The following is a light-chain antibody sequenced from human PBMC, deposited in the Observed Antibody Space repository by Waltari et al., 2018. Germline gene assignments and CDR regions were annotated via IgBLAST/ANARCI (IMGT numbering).Light chain of an antibody. V-gene: IGKV3-20*01. CDR3: QQYGSSPWT. CDR1: QSVSSSY. CDR2: GAS. Sequence: EIVLTQSPGTLSLSPGERATLSCRASQSVSSSYLAWYQQKPVQAPRLLIYGASSRATGIPDRFSGSGSGTDFTLTISRLEPEDVAVYYCQQYGSSPWTFGQGTKVEIK. J-gene: IGKJ1*01.